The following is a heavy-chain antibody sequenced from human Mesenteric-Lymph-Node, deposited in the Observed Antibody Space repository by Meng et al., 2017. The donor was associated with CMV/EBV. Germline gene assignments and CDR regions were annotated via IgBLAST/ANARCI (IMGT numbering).Heavy chain of an antibody. CDR1: GYTFTGYY. J-gene: IGHJ4*03. CDR2: INPNSGGT. Sequence: ASVTVSCKASGYTFTGYYMHWVRQAPGQGLEWMGRINPNSGGTNYAQKFQGRVTMTRDTSISTAYMELSRLRSDDTAVYYCARENQEPPYYYDNSGGLDYWGQGTSVTVSS. V-gene: IGHV1-2*02. D-gene: IGHD3-22*01. CDR3: ARENQEPPYYYDNSGGLDY.